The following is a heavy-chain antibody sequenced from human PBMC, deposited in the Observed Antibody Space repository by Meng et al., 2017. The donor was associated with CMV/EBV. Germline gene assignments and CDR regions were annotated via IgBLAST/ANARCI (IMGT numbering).Heavy chain of an antibody. J-gene: IGHJ4*02. Sequence: QLQLQESGPGLVKPSETLSITCTVSGGSISSSSYYWGWIRQPPGKGLEWIGSIYYSGSTYYNPSLKSRVTISVDTSKNQFSLKLSSVTAADTAVYYCARGGIAAAGLHWGQGTLVTVSS. CDR3: ARGGIAAAGLH. V-gene: IGHV4-39*07. D-gene: IGHD6-13*01. CDR2: IYYSGST. CDR1: GGSISSSSYY.